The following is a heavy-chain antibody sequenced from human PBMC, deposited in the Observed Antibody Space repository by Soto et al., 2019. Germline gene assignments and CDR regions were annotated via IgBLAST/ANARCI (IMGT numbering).Heavy chain of an antibody. CDR1: GFTLRNYA. CDR2: ISANDVGT. V-gene: IGHV3-23*01. D-gene: IGHD1-20*01. CDR3: XKAKNDYNWDNRPPFDY. J-gene: IGHJ4*02. Sequence: GGSLRLSCKASGFTLRNYAMTWVRQAPGKGLEWVSLISANDVGTYYAESVKTRFTISTDQSRNTVYLQMHSLRADDTAIYYCXKAKNDYNWDNRPPFDYWGQGTLVTVSS.